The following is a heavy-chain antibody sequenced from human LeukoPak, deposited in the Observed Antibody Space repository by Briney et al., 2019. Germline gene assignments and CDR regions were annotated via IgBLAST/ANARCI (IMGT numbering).Heavy chain of an antibody. CDR3: ARTLSRWDPFDY. V-gene: IGHV4-59*01. Sequence: SETLSLTCSVSGVSISTYYWSWIRQPPGKGLEWIGFIYAAGTTGYNPSLRSRVTISVDMSKIQFSLKLSSVTAADTAVYYCARTLSRWDPFDYWGQGTLVTVSS. CDR2: IYAAGTT. CDR1: GVSISTYY. D-gene: IGHD1-26*01. J-gene: IGHJ4*02.